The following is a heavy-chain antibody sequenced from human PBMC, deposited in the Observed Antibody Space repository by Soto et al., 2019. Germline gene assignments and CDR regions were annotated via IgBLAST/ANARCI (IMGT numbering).Heavy chain of an antibody. CDR2: IIPIFGTA. CDR1: GGTFSSYA. V-gene: IGHV1-69*06. D-gene: IGHD6-19*01. CDR3: ARGEWCSSGWSEFMRFDF. Sequence: QVQLVQSGAEVKKPGSSVKVSCKASGGTFSSYAISWVRKAPGQGLEWMGGIIPIFGTANYAQQSQGRVTITADKSPSTAYMELRRLGSEDTAVYYCARGEWCSSGWSEFMRFDFWGEGTLVTVSS. J-gene: IGHJ4*01.